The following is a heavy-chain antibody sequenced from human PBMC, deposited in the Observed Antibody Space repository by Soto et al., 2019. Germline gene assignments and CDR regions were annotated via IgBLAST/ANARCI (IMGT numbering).Heavy chain of an antibody. CDR3: ARDRVQPLLHFDY. D-gene: IGHD2-15*01. V-gene: IGHV4-61*01. J-gene: IGHJ4*02. CDR1: GASVSSGSYY. Sequence: QVQLQESGPGLVKPSETLSLTCTVSGASVSSGSYYWSWLRQPPGKGLEWIGYIFYSGSTNYNPSLKSRVTILVDTSNNQFSLKVSSVTAADTAVYYCARDRVQPLLHFDYWGQGTLVTVSS. CDR2: IFYSGST.